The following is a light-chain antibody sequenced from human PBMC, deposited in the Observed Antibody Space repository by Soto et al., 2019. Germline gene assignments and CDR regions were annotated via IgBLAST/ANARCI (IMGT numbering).Light chain of an antibody. CDR1: QSVSSSY. CDR2: GAS. CDR3: QQYGSSPRT. J-gene: IGKJ1*01. Sequence: EIVLTQSPGALSLSPGERATLSCGASQSVSSSYLAWYQQKPGQAPRLLIYGASTRATGIPDRFSGSGSGTDFTLNISRLKPEDFAVYYCQQYGSSPRTFGQGTKVEIK. V-gene: IGKV3-20*01.